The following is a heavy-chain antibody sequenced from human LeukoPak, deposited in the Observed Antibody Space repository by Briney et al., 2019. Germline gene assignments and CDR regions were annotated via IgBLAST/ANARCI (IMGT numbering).Heavy chain of an antibody. CDR1: GYTFTGYY. J-gene: IGHJ4*02. D-gene: IGHD3-3*01. CDR2: INPNSGGT. Sequence: ASVKASCKASGYTFTGYYMHWVRQAPGQGLEWMGWINPNSGGTNYAQKFQGRVTMTRDTSISTAYMELSRLRSDDTAVYYCARRADFWSGYSAAHPPDYWGQGTLVTVSS. V-gene: IGHV1-2*02. CDR3: ARRADFWSGYSAAHPPDY.